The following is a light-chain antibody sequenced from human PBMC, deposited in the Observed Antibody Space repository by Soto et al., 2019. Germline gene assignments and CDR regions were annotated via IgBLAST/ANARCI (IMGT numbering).Light chain of an antibody. V-gene: IGKV2-28*01. CDR3: MQALQTLPLT. Sequence: DIVMTQSPLSLPVTPGEPASISGRSSQSLLHSDGYNYLDWYLQKPGQSPQLLIYLGSSRASGVPDRFSGSGSGTDFTLKISRVEAEDVGVYYCMQALQTLPLTFGGGTKVEI. CDR2: LGS. J-gene: IGKJ4*01. CDR1: QSLLHSDGYNY.